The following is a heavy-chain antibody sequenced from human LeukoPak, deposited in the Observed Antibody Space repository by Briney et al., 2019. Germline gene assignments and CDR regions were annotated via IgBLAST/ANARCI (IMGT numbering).Heavy chain of an antibody. CDR3: ARIDSGGYGYFDY. CDR2: IYYSGDT. Sequence: PSETLSLTCTISGGSISTYYWSWIRQPPGKGLEWIGYIYYSGDTNYNPSLMSRVTISVDTSKNQFSLKLRSVTAADTAMYYCARIDSGGYGYFDYWGQGTLATVSS. J-gene: IGHJ4*02. CDR1: GGSISTYY. V-gene: IGHV4-59*01. D-gene: IGHD3-22*01.